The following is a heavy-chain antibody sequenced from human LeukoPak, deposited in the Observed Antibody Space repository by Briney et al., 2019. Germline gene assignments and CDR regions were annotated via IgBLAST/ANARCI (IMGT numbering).Heavy chain of an antibody. CDR1: GFTFSNYG. Sequence: PGGSLRLSCAASGFTFSNYGMDWVRQAPGKGLEWVSYISSSSSSIYYADSVKGRFTISRDNARNSVFLQMNNLRAEDTAVYYCARGGAARPDYWGQGTLVTVSS. CDR2: ISSSSSSI. D-gene: IGHD6-6*01. V-gene: IGHV3-48*01. J-gene: IGHJ4*02. CDR3: ARGGAARPDY.